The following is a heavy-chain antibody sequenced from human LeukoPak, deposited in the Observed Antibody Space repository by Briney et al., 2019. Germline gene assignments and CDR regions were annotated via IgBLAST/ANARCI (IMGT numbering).Heavy chain of an antibody. V-gene: IGHV3-15*01. CDR3: TTNDAFDI. CDR2: IKRSGGTT. J-gene: IGHJ3*02. CDR1: GFTFSDYA. Sequence: GGSLRLSCAASGFTFSDYAMNWVRQAPGKGLEWVGRIKRSGGTTELAAPVKGRFTISRDDSKKTLYLQMTSLKTEDTAVYYCTTNDAFDIWGQGTMVTVSS.